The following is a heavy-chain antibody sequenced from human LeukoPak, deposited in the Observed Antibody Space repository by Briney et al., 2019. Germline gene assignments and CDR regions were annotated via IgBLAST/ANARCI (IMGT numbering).Heavy chain of an antibody. J-gene: IGHJ4*02. CDR3: AKQLGYCSDGSCYFPY. D-gene: IGHD2-15*01. Sequence: GGSLRLSCAASGFTFSSSAMSWVRQVPGKGLEWVSGISASGGSTSYADSVKGRFTISRDNSKNTLYLQMNSLRAEDTAVYYCAKQLGYCSDGSCYFPYWGQGTLVTVSS. V-gene: IGHV3-23*01. CDR2: ISASGGST. CDR1: GFTFSSSA.